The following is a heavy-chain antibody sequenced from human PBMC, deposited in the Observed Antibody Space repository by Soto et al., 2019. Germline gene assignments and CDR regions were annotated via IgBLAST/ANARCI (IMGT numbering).Heavy chain of an antibody. J-gene: IGHJ4*02. CDR2: ISGGGNDR. CDR1: GFPFSSYA. Sequence: GSLRLSCAASGFPFSSYAMSWVRQTPEKGLEWVAGISGGGNDRYYADFVQGRFTFSRDNSRNILYLQMNSLRADDTAMYYCAKKVNSGSGSQYFDYWGQGTLVTVSS. V-gene: IGHV3-23*01. CDR3: AKKVNSGSGSQYFDY. D-gene: IGHD3-10*01.